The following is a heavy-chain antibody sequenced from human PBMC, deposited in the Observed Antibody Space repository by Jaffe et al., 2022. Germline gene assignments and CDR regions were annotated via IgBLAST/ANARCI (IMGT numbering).Heavy chain of an antibody. V-gene: IGHV1-69*01. D-gene: IGHD4-17*01. CDR1: GGTFNTHT. Sequence: QVQMVQSGAEVKRPGSSVKVSCKSSGGTFNTHTITWVRLAPGQGLQWMGGIIPIFGSATYSQRFQGRLTITADERTSTAYMELSSLKSDDTAIYFCSRDLADYADYPDGFDVWGQGTLVTVSS. J-gene: IGHJ3*01. CDR2: IIPIFGSA. CDR3: SRDLADYADYPDGFDV.